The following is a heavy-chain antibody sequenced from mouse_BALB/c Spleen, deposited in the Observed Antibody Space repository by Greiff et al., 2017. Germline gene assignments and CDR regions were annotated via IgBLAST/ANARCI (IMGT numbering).Heavy chain of an antibody. Sequence: EVKLVESGGGLVQPGGSRKLSCAASGFPFSSFAMHWVRQAPEKGLEWFAYISRGSSTSYSADTVKGRFTISRDNPKNTLFLQMTSLRSEDTAMYYCARGYGNYDGRCMDYWGQGTSVTVSS. J-gene: IGHJ4*01. CDR3: ARGYGNYDGRCMDY. D-gene: IGHD2-10*02. V-gene: IGHV5-17*02. CDR1: GFPFSSFA. CDR2: ISRGSSTS.